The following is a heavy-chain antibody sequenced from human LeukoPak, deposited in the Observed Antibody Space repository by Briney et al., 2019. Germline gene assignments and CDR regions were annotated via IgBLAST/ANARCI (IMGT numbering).Heavy chain of an antibody. Sequence: ASVTVSCKASGFTFTSSAVQWVRQARGQRLEWIGWIVVGSGNTNYAQKFQERVTITRDMSTSTAYMELSSLRSEDTAVYYCAAEGSSGWYDYWGQGTLVTVSS. D-gene: IGHD6-19*01. CDR3: AAEGSSGWYDY. CDR1: GFTFTSSA. V-gene: IGHV1-58*01. J-gene: IGHJ4*02. CDR2: IVVGSGNT.